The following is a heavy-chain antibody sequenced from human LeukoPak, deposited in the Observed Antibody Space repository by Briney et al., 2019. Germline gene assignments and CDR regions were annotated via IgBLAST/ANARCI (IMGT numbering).Heavy chain of an antibody. Sequence: GASVKVSCKASGYTFPNYGITWVRQAPGQGLEWMGWINPCNGNTKYAQNLQDRLTMTRDTSTTTGYMELKSLTSDDTAVYYCATVGRPNGPFYFGYWGQGTLVTVSS. CDR2: INPCNGNT. J-gene: IGHJ4*02. CDR3: ATVGRPNGPFYFGY. V-gene: IGHV1-18*01. D-gene: IGHD1-26*01. CDR1: GYTFPNYG.